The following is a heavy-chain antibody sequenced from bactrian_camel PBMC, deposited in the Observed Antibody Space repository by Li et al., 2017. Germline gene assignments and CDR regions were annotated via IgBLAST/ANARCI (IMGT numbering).Heavy chain of an antibody. CDR1: GTINNNLC. CDR2: IRAGVSP. D-gene: IGHD5*01. Sequence: VQLVESGGGSVQSGGSLTLSCEASGTINNNLCMGWFRGAPGKVREGVATIRAGVSPYVVDSVKGRFTISLDSAKNTLYLQMNNLKPEDTAMYYCAANPVGWSLDLLPGAFGYWGQGTQVTVS. V-gene: IGHV3S53*01. CDR3: AANPVGWSLDLLPGAFGY. J-gene: IGHJ6*01.